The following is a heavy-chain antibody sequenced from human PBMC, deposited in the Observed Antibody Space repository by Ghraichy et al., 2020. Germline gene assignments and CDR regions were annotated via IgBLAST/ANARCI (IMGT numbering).Heavy chain of an antibody. Sequence: SETLSLTCTVSGGSISSYYWSWIRQPPGKGLEWIGYIYYSGSTNYNPSLKSRVTISVDTSKNQFSLKLSSVNAADTAVYYCARAFGGSQPNTKNYDFWRNRPDAFDIWGQGTMVTVSS. J-gene: IGHJ3*02. CDR3: ARAFGGSQPNTKNYDFWRNRPDAFDI. CDR2: IYYSGST. CDR1: GGSISSYY. V-gene: IGHV4-59*01. D-gene: IGHD3-3*01.